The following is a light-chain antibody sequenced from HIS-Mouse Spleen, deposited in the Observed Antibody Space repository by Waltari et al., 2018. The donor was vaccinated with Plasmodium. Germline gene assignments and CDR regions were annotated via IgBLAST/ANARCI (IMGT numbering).Light chain of an antibody. V-gene: IGKV3-15*01. CDR3: QQYNNWSFT. Sequence: EIVMTQSPATLSVSPGERATLSCRASQSVSSNLAWYQQKPGQAPRPLIYGASTRATGNPARFRGSGSGTEFTLTISSLQSEDFAVYYCQQYNNWSFTFGPGTKVDIK. J-gene: IGKJ3*01. CDR1: QSVSSN. CDR2: GAS.